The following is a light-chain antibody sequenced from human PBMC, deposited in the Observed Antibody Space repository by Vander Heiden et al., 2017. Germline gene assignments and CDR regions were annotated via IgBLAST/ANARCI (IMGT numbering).Light chain of an antibody. Sequence: LTQPPPPSGTARQSVTISCSGSSSDIGSITVNWYQQLPGTTPNLLIYSNNQRPSGVPDRFSGSKSGTSASLAISGLQSEDEADYYCAAWDDSLKGVVFGGGTKLTVL. V-gene: IGLV1-44*01. CDR3: AAWDDSLKGVV. CDR1: SSDIGSIT. CDR2: SNN. J-gene: IGLJ2*01.